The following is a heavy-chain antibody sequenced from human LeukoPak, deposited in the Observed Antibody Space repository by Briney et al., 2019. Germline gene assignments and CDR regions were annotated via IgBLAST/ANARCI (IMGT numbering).Heavy chain of an antibody. Sequence: SQTLSLTCTVAVGSISSGGYYWSWIRQPPGKGLEWIAYISAAGTTFYNPSLKSRVTISLDRSKNQFSLNLTSITAADTAVYYCAGQNVPTPHDYWGLGTQVTVSS. D-gene: IGHD2-2*01. CDR1: VGSISSGGYY. V-gene: IGHV4-30-2*01. J-gene: IGHJ4*02. CDR2: ISAAGTT. CDR3: AGQNVPTPHDY.